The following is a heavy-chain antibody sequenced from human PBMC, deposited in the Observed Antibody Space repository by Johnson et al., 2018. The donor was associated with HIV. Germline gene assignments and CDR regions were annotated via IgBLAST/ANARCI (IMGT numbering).Heavy chain of an antibody. D-gene: IGHD6-19*01. CDR3: ARARAKVVAGLDAFDI. J-gene: IGHJ3*02. CDR1: GFTFSNFP. V-gene: IGHV3-64*01. Sequence: VQLVESGGGLVQPGGSLRLSCAASGFTFSNFPMHWVRQAPGKGLEYVSSISNTGDSPYYANSVKGRFTISRDNSKNTLYLHMGSLRVEDMATYYCARARAKVVAGLDAFDIWGQGTMVTVSS. CDR2: ISNTGDSP.